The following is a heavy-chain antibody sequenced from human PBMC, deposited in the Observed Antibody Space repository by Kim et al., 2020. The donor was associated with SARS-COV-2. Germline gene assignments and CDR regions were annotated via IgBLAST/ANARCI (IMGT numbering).Heavy chain of an antibody. CDR1: GFTFTTAW. CDR3: NRYSGSQGCY. CDR2: IRRITDGGTA. D-gene: IGHD1-26*01. V-gene: IGHV3-15*01. Sequence: GGSLRLSCGATGFTFTTAWMSWVRQAPGKGLEWLGRIRRITDGGTADYAAPVKGRFTIARDGSKKTVYLQMNSLETEDTAVYYCNRYSGSQGCYWGQGT. J-gene: IGHJ4*02.